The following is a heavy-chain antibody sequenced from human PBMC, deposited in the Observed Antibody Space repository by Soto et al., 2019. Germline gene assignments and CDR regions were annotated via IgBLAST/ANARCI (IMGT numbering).Heavy chain of an antibody. V-gene: IGHV3-30*18. CDR2: ISYDGSNK. D-gene: IGHD2-2*01. CDR1: GFTFSSYG. Sequence: QVQLVESGGGVVQPGRSLRLSCAASGFTFSSYGMHWVRQAPGKGLEWVAVISYDGSNKYYADSVKGRFTISRDNSKNTLYLQMNSLRAEDTAVYYCAKEFEYCSSTSCPFDYWGQGTLVTVSS. CDR3: AKEFEYCSSTSCPFDY. J-gene: IGHJ4*02.